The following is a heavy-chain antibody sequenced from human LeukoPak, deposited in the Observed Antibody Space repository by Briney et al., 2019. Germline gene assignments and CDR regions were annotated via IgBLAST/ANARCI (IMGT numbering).Heavy chain of an antibody. CDR2: IYYSGST. CDR1: GGSISSYY. D-gene: IGHD6-13*01. Sequence: PSETLSLTCTVSGGSISSYYWSWTRQPPGKGLEWIGYIYYSGSTNYNPSLKSRVTISVDTSKNQFSLKLSSVTAADTAVYYCARVGSSFLDAFDIWGQGTMVTVSS. J-gene: IGHJ3*02. CDR3: ARVGSSFLDAFDI. V-gene: IGHV4-59*01.